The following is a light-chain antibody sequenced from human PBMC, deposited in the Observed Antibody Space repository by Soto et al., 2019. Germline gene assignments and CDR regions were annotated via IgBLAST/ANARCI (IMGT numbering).Light chain of an antibody. CDR2: GNS. J-gene: IGLJ2*01. V-gene: IGLV1-40*01. CDR3: QSYDTSLSGYVV. Sequence: QSVLTQPPAVSGAPGQRVTISCTGSSSNIGAGYDVHWYQQLPGTAPKLLIYGNSNRPSGVPDRFAGSKSGTSASLAITGLVAEDGADYYCQSYDTSLSGYVVFGGGTKVTVL. CDR1: SSNIGAGYD.